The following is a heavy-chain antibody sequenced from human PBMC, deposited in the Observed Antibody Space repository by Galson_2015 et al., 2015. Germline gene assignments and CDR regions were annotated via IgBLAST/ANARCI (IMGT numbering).Heavy chain of an antibody. D-gene: IGHD6-19*01. V-gene: IGHV1-3*01. CDR1: GYTFTSYA. Sequence: SVKVSCKASGYTFTSYAMHWVRQAPGQGLEWMGWINAGNGNTNYSQKVQGRVTITRDTSASTAYMELSSLRSEDTAVYYCARVGVEYSSGWYAPHLYFDLWGRGTLVTVSS. CDR2: INAGNGNT. CDR3: ARVGVEYSSGWYAPHLYFDL. J-gene: IGHJ2*01.